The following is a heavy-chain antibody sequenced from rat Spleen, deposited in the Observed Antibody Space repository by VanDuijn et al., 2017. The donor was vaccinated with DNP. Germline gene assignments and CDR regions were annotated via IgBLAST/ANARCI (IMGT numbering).Heavy chain of an antibody. Sequence: EVRLVESGGDLVQPGRSLKLSCAASGFTFSDYYMAWVRQAPTRGLEWVAYINYNGYITYYGDSVKGRLTISRDNAKSTLNLQMTSLRSEDMATYYCVRWYNSGYYFDYWGQGVMVTVSS. J-gene: IGHJ2*01. D-gene: IGHD4-3*01. CDR2: INYNGYIT. V-gene: IGHV5-22*01. CDR3: VRWYNSGYYFDY. CDR1: GFTFSDYY.